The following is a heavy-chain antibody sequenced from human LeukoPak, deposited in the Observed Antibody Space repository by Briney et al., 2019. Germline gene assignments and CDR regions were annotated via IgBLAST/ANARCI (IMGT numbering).Heavy chain of an antibody. D-gene: IGHD6-13*01. CDR3: AGVRAGTNRAFDV. Sequence: GGSLRLSCAASGFTFSRYWMHWVRQAPGEGLVWVSRIDPDDSGSSYADSVKGRFTISRDNAKNTLWLQMNSLRADDTAVYYCAGVRAGTNRAFDVWGQGTVVAVSS. V-gene: IGHV3-74*01. CDR2: IDPDDSGS. CDR1: GFTFSRYW. J-gene: IGHJ3*01.